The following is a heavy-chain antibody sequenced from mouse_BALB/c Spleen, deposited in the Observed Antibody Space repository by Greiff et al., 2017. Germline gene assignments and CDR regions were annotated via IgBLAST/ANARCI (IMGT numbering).Heavy chain of an antibody. CDR1: GYTFTSYW. Sequence: EVQLQQSGTVLARPGASVKMSCKASGYTFTSYWMHWVKQRPGQGLEWIGAIYPGNSDTSYNQKFKGKAKLTAVTSTSTAYMELSSLTNEDSAVYDCTRSVTTVVATDYWGQGTTLTVSS. CDR2: IYPGNSDT. D-gene: IGHD1-1*01. V-gene: IGHV1-5*01. CDR3: TRSVTTVVATDY. J-gene: IGHJ2*01.